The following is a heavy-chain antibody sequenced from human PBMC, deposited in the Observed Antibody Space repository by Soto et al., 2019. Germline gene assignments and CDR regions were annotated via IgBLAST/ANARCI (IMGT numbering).Heavy chain of an antibody. Sequence: SETLSLTCTVSGGSISSYYWSWIRQPPGKGLEWIGYIYYSGSTNYNPSLKSRVTISVDTSKNQFSLKLSSVTAADTAVYYCAREDGVRGGFAFDIWGQGTMVTVSS. CDR3: AREDGVRGGFAFDI. CDR2: IYYSGST. CDR1: GGSISSYY. J-gene: IGHJ3*02. D-gene: IGHD3-10*01. V-gene: IGHV4-59*01.